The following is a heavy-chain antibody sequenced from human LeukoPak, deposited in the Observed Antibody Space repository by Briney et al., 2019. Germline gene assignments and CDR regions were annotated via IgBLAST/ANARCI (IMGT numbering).Heavy chain of an antibody. CDR1: GYTFTRYA. CDR2: INTGNGNT. V-gene: IGHV1-3*04. CDR3: ATRSESSYGGVFDF. J-gene: IGHJ4*02. Sequence: APVMVSCKASGYTFTRYAMHWVRQAPGQSLDWMGWINTGNGNTKYSPKFQGRVTLSRDTSANTVYMEVTSLRSEDTAVYYCATRSESSYGGVFDFWGQGSLVTVSS. D-gene: IGHD3-10*01.